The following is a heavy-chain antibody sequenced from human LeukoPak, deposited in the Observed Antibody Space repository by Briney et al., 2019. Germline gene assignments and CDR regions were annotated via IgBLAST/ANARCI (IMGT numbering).Heavy chain of an antibody. D-gene: IGHD3-22*01. J-gene: IGHJ6*03. CDR1: GFTFSSYG. CDR2: ISDSGSRP. CDR3: ARAWYYYDSSGYYFYYYYYYMDV. V-gene: IGHV3-23*01. Sequence: GGSLRLSCAASGFTFSSYGMNWVRQAPGKGLEWVSGISDSGSRPYYADSVKGRSTISRDNAKNSLYLQMNSLRAEDTAVYYCARAWYYYDSSGYYFYYYYYYMDVWGKGTTVTISS.